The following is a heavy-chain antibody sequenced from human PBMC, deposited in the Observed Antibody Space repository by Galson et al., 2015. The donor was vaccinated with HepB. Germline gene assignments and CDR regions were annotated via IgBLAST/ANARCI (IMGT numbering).Heavy chain of an antibody. V-gene: IGHV3-30-3*01. Sequence: SLRLSCAASGFTFSSYAMHWVRQAPGKGLEWVAVISYDGSNKYYADSVKGRFTISRDNSKNTLYLQMNSLRAEDTAVYYCARDHGLEMATSYYFDYWGQGTLVTVSS. CDR1: GFTFSSYA. CDR2: ISYDGSNK. J-gene: IGHJ4*02. D-gene: IGHD5-24*01. CDR3: ARDHGLEMATSYYFDY.